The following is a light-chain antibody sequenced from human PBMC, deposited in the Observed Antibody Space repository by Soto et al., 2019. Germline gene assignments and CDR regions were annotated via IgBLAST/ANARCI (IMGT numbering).Light chain of an antibody. V-gene: IGKV3-15*01. CDR1: QSVSSN. CDR3: QQYNNWPLYT. J-gene: IGKJ2*01. CDR2: GAS. Sequence: EIVMTQSPATLSVSPGERATLSCRASQSVSSNLAWYQQKPGQAPRLLIYGASTRATGIPARFSGSGSGTEFTITISSMQSEDLAVYYCQQYNNWPLYTFGQWTKLEIK.